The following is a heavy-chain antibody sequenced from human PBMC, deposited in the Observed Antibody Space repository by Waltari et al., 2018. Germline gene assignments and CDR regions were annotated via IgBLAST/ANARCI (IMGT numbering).Heavy chain of an antibody. V-gene: IGHV1-3*01. CDR1: GNILFNYSYA. D-gene: IGHD3-3*01. CDR3: VFGIISHYYAMDV. CDR2: INADNGDT. J-gene: IGHJ6*02. Sequence: QVQLVQSGAEGKKPGASSKVSCKASGNILFNYSYALHWVRQAPGQRPEWMGRINADNGDTRYPQKCQGRVTLTRDTSASTVYMELSSLRSEDTAVYYCVFGIISHYYAMDVWGQGTTVTVS.